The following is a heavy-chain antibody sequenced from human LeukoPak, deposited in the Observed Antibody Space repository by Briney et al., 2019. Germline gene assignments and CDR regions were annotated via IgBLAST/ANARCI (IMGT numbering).Heavy chain of an antibody. J-gene: IGHJ5*02. D-gene: IGHD3-10*01. V-gene: IGHV3-48*01. Sequence: GGSLRLSCAASGFTFSSYSMNWVRQALGKGLEWVSYISSSSSTIYYADSVKGRFTISRDNAKNSLYLQMNSLRAEDTAVYYCAKDLMRDRWFGESWGQGTLVTVSS. CDR3: AKDLMRDRWFGES. CDR1: GFTFSSYS. CDR2: ISSSSSTI.